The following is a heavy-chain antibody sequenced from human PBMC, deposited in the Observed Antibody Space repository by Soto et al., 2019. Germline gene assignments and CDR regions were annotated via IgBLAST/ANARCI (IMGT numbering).Heavy chain of an antibody. Sequence: ASVKVSCKASGYTFTSYDINWVRQATGQGLEWMGWMNPNSGNTGYAQKFQGRVTMTRNTSISTAYMQLRSLRSEDTAVYYCARDHALVATSSYYYYYYGIDVWGQGTTVSVYS. V-gene: IGHV1-8*01. J-gene: IGHJ6*02. CDR3: ARDHALVATSSYYYYYYGIDV. CDR2: MNPNSGNT. CDR1: GYTFTSYD. D-gene: IGHD5-12*01.